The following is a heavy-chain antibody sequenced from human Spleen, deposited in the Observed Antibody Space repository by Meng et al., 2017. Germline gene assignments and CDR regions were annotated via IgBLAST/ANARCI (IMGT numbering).Heavy chain of an antibody. CDR2: INTYNGKT. CDR3: ATRGNPYLNC. Sequence: QGQRVQSGAGVKKPGASVKVSCEASGYTLSSDGFSWVRQAPGQGLEWLGWINTYNGKTDYAQKFQGRITMTTDTFTSTAYMELRNLRSDDTAVYYCATRGNPYLNCWGQGTLVTVSS. J-gene: IGHJ4*02. CDR1: GYTLSSDG. V-gene: IGHV1-18*01.